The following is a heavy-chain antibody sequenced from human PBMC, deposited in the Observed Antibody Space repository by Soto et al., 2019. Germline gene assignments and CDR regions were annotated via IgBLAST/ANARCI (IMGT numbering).Heavy chain of an antibody. Sequence: PSETLSLTCTVSGGSISSYYWSWIRQPPGKGLEGIGYIYYSGSTNYNPSLKSRVTISVDTSKNQFSLKLSSVTAADTAVYYCARGASRDCSSTSCYADWFDPWGQGTLVTVSS. V-gene: IGHV4-59*01. J-gene: IGHJ5*02. D-gene: IGHD2-2*01. CDR3: ARGASRDCSSTSCYADWFDP. CDR1: GGSISSYY. CDR2: IYYSGST.